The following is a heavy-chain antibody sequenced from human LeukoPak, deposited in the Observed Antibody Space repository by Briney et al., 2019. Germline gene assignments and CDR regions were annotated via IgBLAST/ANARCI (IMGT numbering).Heavy chain of an antibody. D-gene: IGHD1-1*01. Sequence: PSETLFLTCDVSGFSISLGYYWVWIRQPAGQGLEWIGSIHPSGTTFYNSSLNSRITMTIDAPKNQFSLRLSLVTAVDTAVYFCATERERRITDWGQGTLVTVSS. V-gene: IGHV4-38-2*02. CDR2: IHPSGTT. J-gene: IGHJ4*02. CDR1: GFSISLGYY. CDR3: ATERERRITD.